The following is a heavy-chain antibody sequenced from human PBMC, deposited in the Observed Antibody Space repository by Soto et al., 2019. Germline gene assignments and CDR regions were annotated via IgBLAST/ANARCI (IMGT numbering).Heavy chain of an antibody. D-gene: IGHD1-26*01. Sequence: QVQLQESGPGLVKPSQTLSLTCTVPGGSISSTGYFWTWIRQHPGKGLEWIGYIFYSGSTFHNPSLKSRVTISVDTSKNQFSLELSSVTAADTAVYYCAREAGSGDYFDYWGQGTLVTVSS. CDR2: IFYSGST. CDR3: AREAGSGDYFDY. V-gene: IGHV4-31*03. CDR1: GGSISSTGYF. J-gene: IGHJ4*02.